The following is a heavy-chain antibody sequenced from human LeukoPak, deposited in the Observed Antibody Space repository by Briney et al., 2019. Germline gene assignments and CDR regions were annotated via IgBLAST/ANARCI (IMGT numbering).Heavy chain of an antibody. V-gene: IGHV6-1*01. J-gene: IGHJ4*02. Sequence: QTLSLTCAISGDSVSSNSAAWNWIRQSPSRGLEWLGRTYYRSKWYNVYAVSVESRITTNPDTSRNQFSLQLTSVTPEDTAVYYCASSGNYRFDYWGQGTLVTVSS. CDR1: GDSVSSNSAA. CDR2: TYYRSKWYN. D-gene: IGHD1-7*01. CDR3: ASSGNYRFDY.